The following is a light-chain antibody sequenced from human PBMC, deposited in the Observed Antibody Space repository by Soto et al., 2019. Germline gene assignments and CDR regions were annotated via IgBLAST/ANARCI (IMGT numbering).Light chain of an antibody. Sequence: DIVMTQSPLSLPVTPGEPASISCRSSQSLLHSNGYNYLDWYLQKPGQSTQLLIYLGSNRSSGVPRRFSSSGSGTDFTLKISRVEDEYVGVYYFMQDIHPPTFGQGTKVEIK. CDR2: LGS. CDR1: QSLLHSNGYNY. V-gene: IGKV2-28*01. J-gene: IGKJ1*01. CDR3: MQDIHPPT.